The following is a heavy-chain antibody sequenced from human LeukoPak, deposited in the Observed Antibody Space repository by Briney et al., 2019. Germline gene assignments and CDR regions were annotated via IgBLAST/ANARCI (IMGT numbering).Heavy chain of an antibody. D-gene: IGHD3-22*01. CDR1: GGSISSYY. CDR2: IYYSGST. J-gene: IGHJ4*02. CDR3: ARGGYYYDSSGYQDFDY. V-gene: IGHV4-59*08. Sequence: SETLSLTCTVSGGSISSYYWSWIRQPPGKGLEWIGYIYYSGSTNYNPSLKSRVTISVDTSKNQFSLKLSPVTAADTAVYYCARGGYYYDSSGYQDFDYWGQGTLVTVSS.